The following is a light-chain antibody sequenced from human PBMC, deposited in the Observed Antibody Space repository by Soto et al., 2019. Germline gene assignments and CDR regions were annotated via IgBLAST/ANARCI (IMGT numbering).Light chain of an antibody. CDR1: NSDVGGSNY. V-gene: IGLV2-14*01. CDR3: SSYTSSSLYV. Sequence: QSALTQPASVSGSPGQSITISCTGTNSDVGGSNYVSWYQQLPGKAPKLMIYDVSDRPSGVSNRFSGSKSGNTASLTISGLQAEDEADYYCSSYTSSSLYVFGTGTKLTVL. CDR2: DVS. J-gene: IGLJ1*01.